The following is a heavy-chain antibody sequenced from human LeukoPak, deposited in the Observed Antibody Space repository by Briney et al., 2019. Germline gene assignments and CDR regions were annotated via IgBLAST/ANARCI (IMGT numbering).Heavy chain of an antibody. J-gene: IGHJ4*02. CDR1: GFTFSSYG. V-gene: IGHV3-30*18. D-gene: IGHD7-27*01. CDR2: ISYDGSNK. CDR3: AKDIGNWDFDY. Sequence: GGSLRLSCAASGFTFSSYGMHGVRQAPGKGLEGVAVISYDGSNKYYVDSVKGRFNISRDNSKNTLYLEMNSLRAEDTAVYYCAKDIGNWDFDYWGKGTMVTVSS.